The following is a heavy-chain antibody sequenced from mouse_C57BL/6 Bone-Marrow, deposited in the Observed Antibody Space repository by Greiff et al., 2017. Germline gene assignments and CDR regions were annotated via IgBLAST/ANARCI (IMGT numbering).Heavy chain of an antibody. J-gene: IGHJ2*01. CDR2: INPGSGGT. Sequence: VQLQQSGAELVRPGTSVKVSCKASGYAFTNYLLEWVKQRPGQGLEWIGVINPGSGGTNYNEKFKGKATLTADKSSSTAYMQLSSLTSEDSAVYFCARPRLDYWGQGTTLTVSS. CDR1: GYAFTNYL. CDR3: ARPRLDY. V-gene: IGHV1-54*01.